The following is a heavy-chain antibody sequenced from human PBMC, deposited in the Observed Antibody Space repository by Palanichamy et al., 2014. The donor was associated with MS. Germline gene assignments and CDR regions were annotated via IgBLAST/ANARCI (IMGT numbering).Heavy chain of an antibody. CDR1: VGPSVITT. CDR2: SNSGGST. Sequence: QVQLQQWGGRTVVSLRRPCPSPALSMVGPSVITTGPGSARSQKGAGVDWESNSGGSTNYNPSLKSRVAISLDTSKKQFSLNLRSVTAADTAVYYCVRGGPNTEYWPNFDSWGPGTLVTISS. J-gene: IGHJ4*02. CDR3: VRGGPNTEYWPNFDS. V-gene: IGHV4-34*02. D-gene: IGHD2-8*02.